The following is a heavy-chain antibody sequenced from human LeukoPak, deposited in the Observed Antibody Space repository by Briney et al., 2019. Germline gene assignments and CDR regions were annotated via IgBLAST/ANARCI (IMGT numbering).Heavy chain of an antibody. V-gene: IGHV5-51*01. Sequence: PGESLKISCKGSEYSFTNYLIGWVRQMPGQGLEWMGIIYPDDSDTRYSPSFQGQVTISADKSIATAYLRWNSLKASDSAIYYCARAASYTSLRYNWFDPWGQGTLVTVSS. J-gene: IGHJ5*02. CDR1: EYSFTNYL. CDR2: IYPDDSDT. CDR3: ARAASYTSLRYNWFDP. D-gene: IGHD3-16*01.